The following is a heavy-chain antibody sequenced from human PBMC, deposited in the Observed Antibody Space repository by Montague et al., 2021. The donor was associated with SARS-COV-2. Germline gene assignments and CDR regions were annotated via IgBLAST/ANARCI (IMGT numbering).Heavy chain of an antibody. CDR1: GDSMSGYY. Sequence: SETLSLTCTVSGDSMSGYYWSWIRQPPGTGLEWIGYIFYSGSTSYNPSLNSRVTISIDTSKRQFSLKLTSVTAADTAVYFCARGAGAVAGRRWWSFDHWGQGTLVTVSS. J-gene: IGHJ4*02. D-gene: IGHD6-19*01. CDR3: ARGAGAVAGRRWWSFDH. V-gene: IGHV4-59*01. CDR2: IFYSGST.